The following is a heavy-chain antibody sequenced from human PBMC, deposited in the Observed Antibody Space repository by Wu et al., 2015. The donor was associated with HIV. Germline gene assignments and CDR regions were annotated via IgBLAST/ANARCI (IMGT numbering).Heavy chain of an antibody. CDR3: ARFQYHLLRRHDYLDV. CDR2: INHSGIA. D-gene: IGHD1-26*01. J-gene: IGHJ6*03. V-gene: IGHV4-34*01. CDR1: GGSFSGYH. Sequence: QVQLQQWGAGLLKPSETLSLTCAVHGGSFSGYHWSWIRQSPGKGLEWIGEINHSGIANYNPPLESRVTISLDTSKDQLSLKLSSVTVADMAIYYCARFQYHLLRRHDYLDVWGKGSAVTVSS.